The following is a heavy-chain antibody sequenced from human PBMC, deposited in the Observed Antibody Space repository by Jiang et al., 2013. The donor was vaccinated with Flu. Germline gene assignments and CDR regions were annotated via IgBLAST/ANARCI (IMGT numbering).Heavy chain of an antibody. J-gene: IGHJ4*02. D-gene: IGHD6-13*01. Sequence: GSGLVKPSETLSLTCTVSGGSISSSSYYWGWIRQPPGKGLEWIGSIYYSGSTYYNPSLKSRVTISVDTSKNQFSLKLSSVTAADTAVYYCAILKNWGSSWSPFDYWGQGTLVTVSS. CDR1: GGSISSSSYY. CDR3: AILKNWGSSWSPFDY. V-gene: IGHV4-39*01. CDR2: IYYSGST.